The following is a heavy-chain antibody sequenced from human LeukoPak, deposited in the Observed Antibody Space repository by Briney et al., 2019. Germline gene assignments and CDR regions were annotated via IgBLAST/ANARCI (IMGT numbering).Heavy chain of an antibody. CDR2: ISSGGDIM. CDR1: GLRFSDYY. CDR3: AKDVYYYGSGSYSN. J-gene: IGHJ4*02. V-gene: IGHV3-11*01. D-gene: IGHD3-10*01. Sequence: GGSLRLSCAASGLRFSDYYVSWIRQAPGKGLQWVSYISSGGDIMHYADSVKGRFTSSRDNAKNSGYLQMNSLRAEDMALYYCAKDVYYYGSGSYSNWGQGTLVTVSS.